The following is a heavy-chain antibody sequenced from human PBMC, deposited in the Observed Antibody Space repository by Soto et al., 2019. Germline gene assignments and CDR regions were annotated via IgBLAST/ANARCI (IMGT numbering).Heavy chain of an antibody. CDR3: ARQSPDSSGYIYYFDY. V-gene: IGHV3-23*01. CDR1: GFTFSSYA. CDR2: ISGSGGST. J-gene: IGHJ4*02. D-gene: IGHD3-22*01. Sequence: PGGSLRLSCAASGFTFSSYAMSWVRQAPGKGLEWVSAISGSGGSTYYADSVKGRFTISRDNSKNTLYLQMNSLRAEDTAVYYCARQSPDSSGYIYYFDYWGQGTLVTVSA.